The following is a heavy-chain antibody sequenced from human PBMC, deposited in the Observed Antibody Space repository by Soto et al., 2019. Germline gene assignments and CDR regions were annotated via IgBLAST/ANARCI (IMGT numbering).Heavy chain of an antibody. D-gene: IGHD5-12*01. CDR2: ISYDGSNK. J-gene: IGHJ4*02. V-gene: IGHV3-30*18. CDR3: AKSRYSGYSANFDY. Sequence: GGSLRLSCAASGFTFSSYGMHWVRQAPGKGLEWVAVISYDGSNKYYADSVKGRFTISRDNSKNTLYLQMNSLRAEDTAVYYCAKSRYSGYSANFDYWGQGTLVTVSS. CDR1: GFTFSSYG.